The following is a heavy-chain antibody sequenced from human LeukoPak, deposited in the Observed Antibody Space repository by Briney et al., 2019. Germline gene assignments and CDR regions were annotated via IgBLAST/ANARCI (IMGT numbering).Heavy chain of an antibody. CDR3: ARAIVVVPSAANWFDP. J-gene: IGHJ5*02. D-gene: IGHD2-21*01. CDR1: GGSISSYY. CDR2: IYYSGST. V-gene: IGHV4-59*01. Sequence: PSETLSLTCTVSGGSISSYYWSWLRQPPRKGLEWIGYIYYSGSTNYNPSLKSRVTISVDTSKNQFSLKLSSVTAADTAVYYCARAIVVVPSAANWFDPWGQGTLVTVSS.